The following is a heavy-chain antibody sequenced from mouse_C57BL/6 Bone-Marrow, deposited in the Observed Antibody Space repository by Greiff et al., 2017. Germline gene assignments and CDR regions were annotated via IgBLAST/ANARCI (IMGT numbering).Heavy chain of an antibody. V-gene: IGHV1-63*01. Sequence: QVQLQQSGAELVRPGTSVKMSCKASGYTFTNYWIGWAKQRPGHGLEWIGDIYPGGGYTNYNEKFKGKATLTADKSSSTAYMQFSSLTSEDSAIYYCACIVTPYYYAMDYWGQGTSVTVSS. J-gene: IGHJ4*01. CDR2: IYPGGGYT. D-gene: IGHD2-5*01. CDR3: ACIVTPYYYAMDY. CDR1: GYTFTNYW.